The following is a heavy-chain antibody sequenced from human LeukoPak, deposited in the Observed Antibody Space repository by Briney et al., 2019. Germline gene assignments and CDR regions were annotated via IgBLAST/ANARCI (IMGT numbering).Heavy chain of an antibody. CDR3: ARASGYSSGWQDY. CDR2: ISYDGSNK. CDR1: GFTFSSYA. V-gene: IGHV3-30*04. J-gene: IGHJ4*02. Sequence: PGGSLRLSCAASGFTFSSYAMHWVRQAPGKGLEWVAVISYDGSNKYYPDSVKGRFTISRDNSKNTLYLQMNSLRAEDTAVYYCARASGYSSGWQDYWGQGTLVTVSS. D-gene: IGHD6-19*01.